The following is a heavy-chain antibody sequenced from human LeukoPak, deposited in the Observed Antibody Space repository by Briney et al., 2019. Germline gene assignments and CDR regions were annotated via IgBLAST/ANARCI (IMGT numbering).Heavy chain of an antibody. CDR1: GFTFSSYA. CDR2: IAYDGGNK. D-gene: IGHD3-22*01. J-gene: IGHJ5*02. CDR3: ARDSSPWYYYDRSGSNGFDP. Sequence: GRSLRLSCAASGFTFSSYAIHWVRQAPGKGLEWVAVIAYDGGNKYYADSVKGRFTISRDNSKNTLFLQMNSLRAGDTAVYYYARDSSPWYYYDRSGSNGFDPWGQGTLVTVSS. V-gene: IGHV3-30-3*01.